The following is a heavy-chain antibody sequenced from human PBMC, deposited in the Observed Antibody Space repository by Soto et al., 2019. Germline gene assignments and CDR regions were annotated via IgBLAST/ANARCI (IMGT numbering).Heavy chain of an antibody. CDR1: GFAFSSAW. CDR3: SYDSSRGDY. D-gene: IGHD3-22*01. Sequence: GGSLRLSCAASGFAFSSAWMSWVRQAPGKGLEWVGRLKSEAAGGTTDYAAPVKGRSTISRDDSKNTLYLQMNSLKTDDTAVYYCSYDSSRGDYWGLGTLVTVS. CDR2: LKSEAAGGTT. J-gene: IGHJ4*02. V-gene: IGHV3-15*01.